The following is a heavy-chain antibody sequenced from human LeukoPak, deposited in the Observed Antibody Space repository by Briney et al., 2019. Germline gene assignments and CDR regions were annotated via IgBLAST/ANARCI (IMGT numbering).Heavy chain of an antibody. CDR3: ARDGGGGDSF. V-gene: IGHV1-18*01. D-gene: IGHD2-21*02. Sequence: ASVNVSCKASGYTFTNYDINWVRQAPGQRLEWMAWISSYSGNTGYAQKFQGRVTMTTDTSTSTVYMELRSLTSDDTAVYYCARDGGGGDSFWGQGTLVTVSS. CDR2: ISSYSGNT. J-gene: IGHJ4*02. CDR1: GYTFTNYD.